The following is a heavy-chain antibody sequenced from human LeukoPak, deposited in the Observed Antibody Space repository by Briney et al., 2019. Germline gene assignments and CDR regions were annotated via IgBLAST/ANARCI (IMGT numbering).Heavy chain of an antibody. V-gene: IGHV1-24*01. CDR1: GYTLTELS. CDR3: ATENDPYYYDRSRKLGAFDI. D-gene: IGHD3-22*01. Sequence: ASVKVSCKVSGYTLTELSMHWVRQAPGKGLEWMGGFDPEDGETIYAQKFQGRVTMTEDTSTDTAYMELSSLRSEDTAVYYCATENDPYYYDRSRKLGAFDIWGQGTMVTVSS. J-gene: IGHJ3*02. CDR2: FDPEDGET.